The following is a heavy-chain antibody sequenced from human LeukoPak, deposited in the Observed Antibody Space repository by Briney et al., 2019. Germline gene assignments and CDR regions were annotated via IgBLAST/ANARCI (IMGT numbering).Heavy chain of an antibody. CDR3: ARDLTYYDFWSGYLGDAFDI. CDR2: ISSSGSTI. D-gene: IGHD3-3*01. Sequence: PGGSLRLSCAASGFTFSDYYMSWIRQAPGKGLEWVSYISSSGSTIYYADSVKGRFTISRDNAKNSLYLQMNSLRAEDTAVYYCARDLTYYDFWSGYLGDAFDIWGQGTMVTVSS. V-gene: IGHV3-11*04. J-gene: IGHJ3*02. CDR1: GFTFSDYY.